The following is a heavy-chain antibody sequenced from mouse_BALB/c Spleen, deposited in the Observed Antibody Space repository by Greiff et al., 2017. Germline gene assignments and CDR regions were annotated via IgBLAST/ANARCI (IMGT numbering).Heavy chain of an antibody. V-gene: IGHV5-9-4*01. CDR2: ISSGGSYT. CDR1: GFTFSSYA. CDR3: ARDHYYGSSRYAMDY. Sequence: EVMLVESGGGLVKPGGSLKLSCAASGFTFSSYAMSWVRQSPEKRLEWVAEISSGGSYTYYPDTVTGRFTISRDNAKNTLYLEMSSLRSEDTAMYYCARDHYYGSSRYAMDYWGQGTSVTVSS. J-gene: IGHJ4*01. D-gene: IGHD1-1*01.